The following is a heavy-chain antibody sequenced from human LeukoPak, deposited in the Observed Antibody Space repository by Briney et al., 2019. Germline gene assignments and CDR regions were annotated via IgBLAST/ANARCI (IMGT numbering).Heavy chain of an antibody. D-gene: IGHD3-22*01. CDR2: ISGSGDSK. J-gene: IGHJ4*02. CDR1: GLTFSSSA. V-gene: IGHV3-23*01. Sequence: GGSLRLSCAASGLTFSSSAMSWVRQAPGKGLQWVSAISGSGDSKHYADSVKGRFTISRDNSKNTLYLQMNSLRAEDTAVYYCAKGLTARYYYDSSGYFDYWGQGTLVTVSS. CDR3: AKGLTARYYYDSSGYFDY.